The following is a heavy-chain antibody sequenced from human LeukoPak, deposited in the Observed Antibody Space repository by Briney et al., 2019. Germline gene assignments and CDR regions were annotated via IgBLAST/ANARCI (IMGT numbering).Heavy chain of an antibody. D-gene: IGHD3-22*01. CDR1: GGTFSSYA. Sequence: SVKVPCKASGGTFSSYAISWVRQAPGQGLEWMGRIIPIFGTANYAQKFQGRVTITTDESTSTAYMELSSLRSEDTAVYYCAREPIYDSSGYTSPRFDYWGQGTLVTVSS. J-gene: IGHJ4*02. CDR3: AREPIYDSSGYTSPRFDY. CDR2: IIPIFGTA. V-gene: IGHV1-69*05.